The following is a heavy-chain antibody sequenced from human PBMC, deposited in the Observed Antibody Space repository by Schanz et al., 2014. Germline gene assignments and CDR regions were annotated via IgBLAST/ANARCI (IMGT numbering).Heavy chain of an antibody. CDR1: GFPFSDYF. CDR3: ARGGTAYYFDD. CDR2: IGNGGVTI. V-gene: IGHV3-11*01. D-gene: IGHD2-21*02. J-gene: IGHJ4*02. Sequence: VQLLESGGGLVQPGGSLRLSCTASGFPFSDYFMAWIRQPPGRGLEWVSYIGNGGVTIYYADSVKGRFTISRDNSKNSLYLQMNSLRAEDTAVYYCARGGTAYYFDDWGQGTLVTVSS.